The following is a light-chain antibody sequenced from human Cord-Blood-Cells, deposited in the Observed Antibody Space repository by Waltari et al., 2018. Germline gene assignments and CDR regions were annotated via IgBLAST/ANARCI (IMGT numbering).Light chain of an antibody. V-gene: IGKV3-15*01. J-gene: IGKJ1*01. CDR1: QSVSRN. CDR3: QQYNNWPPWT. Sequence: VMTQSSATLSVSPGERATLSCRASQSVSRNLAWYQQKPGQAPRLLIYGASTRATGIPARFSGSGSGTEFTLTISSLQSEDFAVYYCQQYNNWPPWTFGQGTKVEIK. CDR2: GAS.